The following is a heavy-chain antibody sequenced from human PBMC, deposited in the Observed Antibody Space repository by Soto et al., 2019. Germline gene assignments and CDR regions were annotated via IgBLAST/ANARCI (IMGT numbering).Heavy chain of an antibody. D-gene: IGHD2-2*01. CDR2: ISAYNGKT. CDR3: ARDSSPSTSGYFAY. J-gene: IGHJ4*01. V-gene: IGHV1-18*01. Sequence: ASLKVSCKATGYTFNSYGFGWVRQAPGQGLEWMGWISAYNGKTNYAQEFQGRVTMTTDTSTSTAYMEVRSLGSDDTAVYYCARDSSPSTSGYFAYWGQGTLVNVSS. CDR1: GYTFNSYG.